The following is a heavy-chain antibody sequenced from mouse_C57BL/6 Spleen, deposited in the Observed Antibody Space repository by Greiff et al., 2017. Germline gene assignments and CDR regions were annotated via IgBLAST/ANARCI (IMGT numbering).Heavy chain of an antibody. CDR1: GYTFTSYW. V-gene: IGHV1-72*01. Sequence: QVQLQQPGAELVKPGASVKLSCKASGYTFTSYWMHWVKQRPGRGLEWIGRIDPNSGGTKYNEKFKSKATLTVDKPSSTAYMQLSSLTSEDSAVYYCAREDSSGYPYYYAMDYWGQGTSVTVSS. CDR2: IDPNSGGT. CDR3: AREDSSGYPYYYAMDY. D-gene: IGHD3-2*02. J-gene: IGHJ4*01.